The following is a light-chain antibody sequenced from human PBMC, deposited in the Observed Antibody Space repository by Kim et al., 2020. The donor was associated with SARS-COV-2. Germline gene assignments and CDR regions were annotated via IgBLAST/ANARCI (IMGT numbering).Light chain of an antibody. J-gene: IGKJ1*01. CDR2: GAS. CDR3: QQYGRT. Sequence: LWLSHGETPTLSWTARQTVTSNYLAWYQQEPGQAPRLLIYGASSRATDIPDRFSGSGSGTDFTLTISRLEPEDVAVYYCQQYGRTFGQGTKVDIK. V-gene: IGKV3-20*01. CDR1: QTVTSNY.